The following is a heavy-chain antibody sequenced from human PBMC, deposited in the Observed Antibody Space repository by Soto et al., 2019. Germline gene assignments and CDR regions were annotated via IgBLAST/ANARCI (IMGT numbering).Heavy chain of an antibody. CDR3: ARDREDGSGTKYNWFDS. D-gene: IGHD3-10*01. CDR1: GGTFGNLG. CDR2: TIPIFDTP. V-gene: IGHV1-69*01. J-gene: IGHJ5*01. Sequence: QMQLVQSGAEVKKPGSSVKVSCKASGGTFGNLGISWLRQAPGQGLEWMGGTIPIFDTPHYAEKFRDRLTMTGDATSTAYMELTSLSAEDTATYYCARDREDGSGTKYNWFDSWGQGTLVTVSS.